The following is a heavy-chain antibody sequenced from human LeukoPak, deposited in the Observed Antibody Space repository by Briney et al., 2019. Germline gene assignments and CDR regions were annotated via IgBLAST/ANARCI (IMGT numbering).Heavy chain of an antibody. Sequence: GGSLRLSCVASGFTFSSYWMHWVRQAPGKGLVWVSRIHSDVSSTNYADSVKGRFTISRDNAKNTVYLQMNSLRAEDTAVYYCARVGLGHVYYFGMDVWGQGTTVTVSS. CDR1: GFTFSSYW. CDR3: ARVGLGHVYYFGMDV. CDR2: IHSDVSST. J-gene: IGHJ6*02. D-gene: IGHD3-16*01. V-gene: IGHV3-74*01.